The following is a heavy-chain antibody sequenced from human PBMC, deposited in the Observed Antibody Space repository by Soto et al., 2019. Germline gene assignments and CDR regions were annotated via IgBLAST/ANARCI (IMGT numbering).Heavy chain of an antibody. CDR1: GGSIRSGGYF. D-gene: IGHD3-10*01. Sequence: QEQLKESGPGLVKPSQTLSLTCIVSGGSIRSGGYFWSWIRQHPGKGLEWIGNIYYNTGSTYYTPFLDSRVSVAVDASKNQFSLDLRSVTAAHTVVYFCTRDKPLPSNSNSGKVFCGMDVWGQWTTVDVS. CDR3: TRDKPLPSNSNSGKVFCGMDV. V-gene: IGHV4-31*03. J-gene: IGHJ6*02. CDR2: IYYNTGST.